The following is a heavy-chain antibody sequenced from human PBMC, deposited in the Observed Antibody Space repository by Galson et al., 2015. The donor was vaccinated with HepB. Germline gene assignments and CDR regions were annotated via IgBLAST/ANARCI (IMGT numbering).Heavy chain of an antibody. CDR1: GYTFISYG. D-gene: IGHD3-10*01. Sequence: SVKVSCKASGYTFISYGISWVRQAPGQGLEWMGWISAYNGNTNYAQKFQGRVTMTTDTSTSTAYMELRSLRSDDTAVYYCARRWFGDTTFDYWGQGTLVTVSS. CDR3: ARRWFGDTTFDY. J-gene: IGHJ4*02. CDR2: ISAYNGNT. V-gene: IGHV1-18*01.